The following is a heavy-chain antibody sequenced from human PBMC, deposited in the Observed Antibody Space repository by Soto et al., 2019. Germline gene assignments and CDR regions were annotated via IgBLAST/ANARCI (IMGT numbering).Heavy chain of an antibody. D-gene: IGHD2-8*01. V-gene: IGHV4-39*01. CDR2: IYYSGST. CDR3: ARVSRWAVYATSTRYGMDV. CDR1: GGSISSSSYY. J-gene: IGHJ6*02. Sequence: SETLSLTCTVSGGSISSSSYYWGWIRQPPGKGLEWIGSIYYSGSTYYNPSLKSRVTISVDTSKNQFSLKLSSVTAADTAVYYCARVSRWAVYATSTRYGMDVWGQGTTVTVSS.